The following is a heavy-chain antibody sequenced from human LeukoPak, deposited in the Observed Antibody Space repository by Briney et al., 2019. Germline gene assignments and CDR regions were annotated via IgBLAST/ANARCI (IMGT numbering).Heavy chain of an antibody. CDR1: GYTFTGYY. Sequence: ASVKVSCKTSGYTFTGYYMHWVRQAPGQGLEWMGWINPNSGGTNYAQKFQGRVTMTRDTSISTAYMELSRLRSDDTAVYYCARGPLLRFLEWLLSYWGQGTLVTVSS. CDR2: INPNSGGT. D-gene: IGHD3-3*01. V-gene: IGHV1-2*02. CDR3: ARGPLLRFLEWLLSY. J-gene: IGHJ4*02.